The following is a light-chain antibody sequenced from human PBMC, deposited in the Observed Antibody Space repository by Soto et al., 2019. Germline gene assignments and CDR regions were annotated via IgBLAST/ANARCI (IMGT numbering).Light chain of an antibody. CDR1: ENVGTN. CDR2: GSS. V-gene: IGKV3D-15*01. CDR3: QQYNNWGLS. Sequence: IVMTQSPATLSVSPGEGVTLSCRASENVGTNLAWYQQKPGQAPRLLIYGSSTRATGIPATFSGSGSGTEFTLTISSLQSEVSAVYYCQQYNNWGLSFGGGTRWIS. J-gene: IGKJ4*01.